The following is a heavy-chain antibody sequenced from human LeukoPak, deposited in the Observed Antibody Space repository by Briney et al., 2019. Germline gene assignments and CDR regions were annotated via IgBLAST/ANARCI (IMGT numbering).Heavy chain of an antibody. D-gene: IGHD3-22*01. V-gene: IGHV3-7*01. J-gene: IGHJ4*02. CDR2: IKQDGVEI. Sequence: GGSLRLSCAASGFTFSGYWMSWVRQAPGKGLEWVANIKQDGVEIHYVDSAKGRFTISRDNAKNSLYLQMNSLRDEDTAVYYCAREMAHYFDSSGYSFWGQGTLVTVSS. CDR3: AREMAHYFDSSGYSF. CDR1: GFTFSGYW.